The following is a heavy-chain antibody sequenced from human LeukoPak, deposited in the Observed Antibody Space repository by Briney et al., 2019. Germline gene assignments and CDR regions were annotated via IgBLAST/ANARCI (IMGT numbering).Heavy chain of an antibody. Sequence: GGSLRLSCAASGFTFSSYSMNWVRQAPGKGLEWVSSISSSSSYIYYADSVKGRFTISRDNAKNSLYLQMNSLRAEDTDVYYCARYYYDSSGYYQVDYWGQGTLVTVSS. CDR2: ISSSSSYI. V-gene: IGHV3-21*01. D-gene: IGHD3-22*01. J-gene: IGHJ4*02. CDR1: GFTFSSYS. CDR3: ARYYYDSSGYYQVDY.